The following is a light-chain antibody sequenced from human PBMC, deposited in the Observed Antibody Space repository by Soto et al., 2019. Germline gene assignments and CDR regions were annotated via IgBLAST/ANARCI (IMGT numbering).Light chain of an antibody. CDR1: SSDVGSYNL. J-gene: IGLJ3*02. CDR3: CSYAGSSDFWV. CDR2: EGS. Sequence: QSVLTQPASVSRSPGQSITISCTGTSSDVGSYNLVSWYQQHPGKAAKLMIYEGSKRPSGVSNRFSGSKSGDTASLTISGLQAEDEADYYCCSYAGSSDFWVFGGGTKLTVL. V-gene: IGLV2-23*01.